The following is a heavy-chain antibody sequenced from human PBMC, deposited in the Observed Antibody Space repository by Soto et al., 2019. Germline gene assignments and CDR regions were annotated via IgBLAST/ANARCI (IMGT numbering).Heavy chain of an antibody. CDR1: GFTFSRYS. CDR3: ARVAY. V-gene: IGHV3-21*06. J-gene: IGHJ4*02. Sequence: EVRLVESGGGLVKPGGSLRLSCVASGFTFSRYSINWFRQAAGKGLEWVASISSAGNTKSYANSVKGRFTISRDNAENSLYLEMNSLRPEDTAVYYCARVAYWGQGAQVTVSS. CDR2: ISSAGNTK.